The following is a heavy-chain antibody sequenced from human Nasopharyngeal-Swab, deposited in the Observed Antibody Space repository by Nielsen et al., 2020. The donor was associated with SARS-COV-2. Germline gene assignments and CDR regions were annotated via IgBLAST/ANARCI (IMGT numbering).Heavy chain of an antibody. J-gene: IGHJ3*02. CDR2: INPSGGST. Sequence: ASVKVSCKASGYTFTSYYMHWVRQAPGQGLEWMGIINPSGGSTSYAQKFQGRVTMTRDTSTSTVYIELSSLRSEDTAVYYCARGGEMATITRDAFDIWGQGTMVTVSS. CDR3: ARGGEMATITRDAFDI. CDR1: GYTFTSYY. V-gene: IGHV1-46*01. D-gene: IGHD5-24*01.